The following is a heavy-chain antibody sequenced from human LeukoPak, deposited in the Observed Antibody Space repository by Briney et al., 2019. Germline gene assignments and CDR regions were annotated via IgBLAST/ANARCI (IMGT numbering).Heavy chain of an antibody. J-gene: IGHJ6*03. CDR3: ARVQGSGSYYYYYYYYMDV. V-gene: IGHV4-39*07. CDR2: IYYSGST. D-gene: IGHD3-10*01. Sequence: SETLSLTCTVSGGSISSSHYYWRWIRQPPAKGLERIGSIYYSGSTYYNPSLKSRVTISVDTYKNQFSLKLSSVTAEDTAVYYCARVQGSGSYYYYYYYYMDVWGKGTTVTISS. CDR1: GGSISSSHYY.